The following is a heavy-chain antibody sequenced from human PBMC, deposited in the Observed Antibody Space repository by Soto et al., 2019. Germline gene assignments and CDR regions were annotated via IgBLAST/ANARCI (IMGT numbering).Heavy chain of an antibody. V-gene: IGHV1-18*01. CDR3: ASYSSSGYAVDI. J-gene: IGHJ3*02. Sequence: ASVKVSCKASGYTFTSYGISWVRQAPGQGLEWMGWISAYNGNTNYAQKLQGRVTMTTDTTTSTAYMELRSLSSDDTAVYYGASYSSSGYAVDIWGQGTMVTVSS. CDR1: GYTFTSYG. D-gene: IGHD6-13*01. CDR2: ISAYNGNT.